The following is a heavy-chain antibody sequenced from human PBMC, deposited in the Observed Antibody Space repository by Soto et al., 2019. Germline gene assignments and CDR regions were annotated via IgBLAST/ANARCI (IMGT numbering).Heavy chain of an antibody. V-gene: IGHV3-72*01. D-gene: IGHD5-12*01. CDR1: GFTFNDHY. CDR2: SRNKANSYTT. CDR3: TRLLRTSSGYDFDF. Sequence: GGSLRLSCAASGFTFNDHYMDWVRQAPGKGLEWVGRSRNKANSYTTEYAAPVKGRFAISRDDSKNSLYLKMNSLKTKDSALYYWTRLLRTSSGYDFDFWGQGTLVTVSS. J-gene: IGHJ4*02.